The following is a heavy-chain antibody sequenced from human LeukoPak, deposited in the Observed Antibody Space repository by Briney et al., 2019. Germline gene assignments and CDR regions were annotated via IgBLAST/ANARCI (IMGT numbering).Heavy chain of an antibody. Sequence: GASVKVSCKASGYTFTSYAMNWVRQAPGQGLEWMGWINTNTGNPTYAQGFTGRFVFSLDTSVSTAYLQISSLKAEDTAVYYCAREIAVAGKGNWFDPWGQGTLVAVSS. CDR1: GYTFTSYA. D-gene: IGHD6-19*01. V-gene: IGHV7-4-1*02. CDR3: AREIAVAGKGNWFDP. CDR2: INTNTGNP. J-gene: IGHJ5*02.